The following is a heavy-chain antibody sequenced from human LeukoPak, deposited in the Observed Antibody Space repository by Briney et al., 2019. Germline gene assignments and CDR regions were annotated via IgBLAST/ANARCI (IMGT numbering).Heavy chain of an antibody. D-gene: IGHD1-26*01. CDR3: AKVRRAGACFDY. CDR2: ISGDGGST. CDR1: GFTFDDYA. V-gene: IGHV3-43*02. J-gene: IGHJ4*02. Sequence: GGSLRLSCAASGFTFDDYAMHWVRQAPGKGLEWVSLISGDGGSTYYADSVKGRFTITRDNSKNSLYLQMNSLRTEDTALYYCAKVRRAGACFDYWGQGTLVTVSS.